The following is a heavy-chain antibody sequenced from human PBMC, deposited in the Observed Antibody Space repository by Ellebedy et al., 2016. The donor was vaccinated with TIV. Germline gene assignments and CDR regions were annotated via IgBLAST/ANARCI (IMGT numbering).Heavy chain of an antibody. Sequence: AASVKVSCKASGYAFTSYGITWVRQAPGQGLEWMGWISGYNAKTDYAQKVQGRVTLTTATSTSTAYMELTSLTSDDTAFYYCARTGMAASGMGLPLDSWGQGTLVTVSS. CDR2: ISGYNAKT. CDR1: GYAFTSYG. D-gene: IGHD6-13*01. V-gene: IGHV1-18*01. J-gene: IGHJ4*02. CDR3: ARTGMAASGMGLPLDS.